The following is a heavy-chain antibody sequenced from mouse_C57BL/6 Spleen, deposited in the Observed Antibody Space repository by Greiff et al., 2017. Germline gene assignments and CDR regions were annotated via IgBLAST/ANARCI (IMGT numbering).Heavy chain of an antibody. J-gene: IGHJ4*01. CDR1: GYTFTSYW. CDR2: IDPSDSYT. CDR3: ARGGYDPPYAMDY. D-gene: IGHD2-2*01. V-gene: IGHV1-69*01. Sequence: QVQLQQPGAELVMPGASVKLSCKASGYTFTSYWMPWVKQRPGQGLEWIGEIDPSDSYTNYNQKFKGKSTLTVDKSSSTAYMQLSSLTSEDSAVYYCARGGYDPPYAMDYWGQGTSVTVSS.